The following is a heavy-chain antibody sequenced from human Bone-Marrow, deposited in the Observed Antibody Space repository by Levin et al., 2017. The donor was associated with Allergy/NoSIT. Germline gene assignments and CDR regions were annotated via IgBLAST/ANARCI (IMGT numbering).Heavy chain of an antibody. CDR3: ASHPTTVLTSYLDY. J-gene: IGHJ4*02. V-gene: IGHV1-69*13. CDR2: IIPLSLTT. Sequence: ASVKVSCEAPGDTFNNYPISWMRQAPGQGLEWMGGIIPLSLTTKYAQKFQGRVTITADESTNTVYLELSSLLSEDTAFYYCASHPTTVLTSYLDYWGQGTLLTVSS. CDR1: GDTFNNYP. D-gene: IGHD4/OR15-4a*01.